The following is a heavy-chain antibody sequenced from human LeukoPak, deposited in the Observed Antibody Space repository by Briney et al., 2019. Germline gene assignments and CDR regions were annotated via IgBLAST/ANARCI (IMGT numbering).Heavy chain of an antibody. CDR3: TRHGGGDAGYAVFDN. Sequence: GGSLRLSCAASEFTFSNFWMSWVRQAPGKGLEWVANIKQDGSEKHYVDSVKGRFTISRDDSKNTAYLQMDSLKPEDTAVYYCTRHGGGDAGYAVFDNWGQGTLVTVSS. CDR2: IKQDGSEK. CDR1: EFTFSNFW. V-gene: IGHV3-7*03. D-gene: IGHD5-12*01. J-gene: IGHJ4*02.